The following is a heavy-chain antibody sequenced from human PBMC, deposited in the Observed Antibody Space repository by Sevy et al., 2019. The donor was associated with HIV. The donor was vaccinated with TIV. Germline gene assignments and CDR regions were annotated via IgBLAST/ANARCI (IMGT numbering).Heavy chain of an antibody. CDR1: GFRFRDYR. CDR2: ITSSSNTI. J-gene: IGHJ5*02. D-gene: IGHD3-10*01. V-gene: IGHV3-48*02. CDR3: ARDRGRGEVALDL. Sequence: GSLRLSCAASGFRFRDYRMNWVRQAPGKGLEWVSYITSSSNTINYADSVKGRFTISRDNDRNSLYLQINSLRHEDTAVYYCARDRGRGEVALDLWGQGTLVTVSS.